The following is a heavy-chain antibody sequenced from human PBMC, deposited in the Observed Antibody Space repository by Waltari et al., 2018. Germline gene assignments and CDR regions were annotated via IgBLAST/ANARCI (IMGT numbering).Heavy chain of an antibody. D-gene: IGHD3-22*01. J-gene: IGHJ4*02. Sequence: QVQLVQSGAEVKKPGSSVKVSCKASGGTFSSYAISWVRPAPGQGLEWMGGIIPIFGTANYAQKFQGRVTITTDESTSTAYMELSSLRSEDTAVYYCAFSHYYDSSGYYGLYFDYWGQGTLVTVSS. CDR3: AFSHYYDSSGYYGLYFDY. V-gene: IGHV1-69*05. CDR2: IIPIFGTA. CDR1: GGTFSSYA.